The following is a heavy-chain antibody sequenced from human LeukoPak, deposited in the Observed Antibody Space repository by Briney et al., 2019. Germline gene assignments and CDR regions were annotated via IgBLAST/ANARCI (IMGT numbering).Heavy chain of an antibody. CDR2: IWYDGSNK. CDR1: GFTFSSYG. V-gene: IGHV3-33*08. CDR3: ARDAGIVGAKRDAFDI. J-gene: IGHJ3*02. Sequence: GTSLRLSCAASGFTFSSYGMHWVRQAPGKGLERVAAIWYDGSNKYYADSVKGRFTIPRDNSKNTLYLQMHSLRAEDTAVYYCARDAGIVGAKRDAFDIWGQGTMVTVSS. D-gene: IGHD1-26*01.